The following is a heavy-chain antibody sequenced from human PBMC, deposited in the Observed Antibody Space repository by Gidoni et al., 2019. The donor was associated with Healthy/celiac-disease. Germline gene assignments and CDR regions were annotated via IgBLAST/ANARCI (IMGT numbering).Heavy chain of an antibody. V-gene: IGHV3-23*01. J-gene: IGHJ4*02. CDR3: AKVWHYYDSSDPATIDY. Sequence: EVQLLESGGGLVQPGGSLRLSCAASGFTFSSYAMGWVRQAPGKGLEWVSAMSGRGGSTYYTDSVKGRFTISRDNSKNTLYLQMNSLRAEDTAVYYCAKVWHYYDSSDPATIDYWGQGTLVTVSS. D-gene: IGHD3-22*01. CDR1: GFTFSSYA. CDR2: MSGRGGST.